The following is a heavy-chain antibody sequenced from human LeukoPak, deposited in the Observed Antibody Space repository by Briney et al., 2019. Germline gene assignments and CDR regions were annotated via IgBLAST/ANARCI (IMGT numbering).Heavy chain of an antibody. Sequence: PSETLSLTCAVYGGSFSGYYWSWIRQPQGKGLEWIGEINHSGSTNYNPSLKSRVTISVDASKNQFSLKLSSVTAAATAVYYCARGPSSSWPLVRRYYFDYWGQGTLVTVSS. V-gene: IGHV4-34*01. J-gene: IGHJ4*02. CDR1: GGSFSGYY. CDR3: ARGPSSSWPLVRRYYFDY. D-gene: IGHD6-13*01. CDR2: INHSGST.